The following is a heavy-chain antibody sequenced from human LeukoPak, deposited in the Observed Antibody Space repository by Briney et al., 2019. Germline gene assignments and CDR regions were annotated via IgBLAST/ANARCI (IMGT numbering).Heavy chain of an antibody. CDR2: INHSGST. CDR3: ARWGSIAVARFDY. Sequence: SETLSLTCAVYGGSFSGYYWSWIRQPPGKGLEWIGEINHSGSTNYNPSLKSRVTISVDTSKNQFSLNLTSVTAADTAVYYCARWGSIAVARFDYWGQGTLVTVSS. V-gene: IGHV4-34*01. D-gene: IGHD6-6*01. J-gene: IGHJ4*02. CDR1: GGSFSGYY.